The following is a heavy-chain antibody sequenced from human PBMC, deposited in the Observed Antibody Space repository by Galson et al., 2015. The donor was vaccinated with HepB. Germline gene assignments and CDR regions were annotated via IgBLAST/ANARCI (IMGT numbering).Heavy chain of an antibody. CDR1: GYTSTNYG. CDR2: ISAYSGNT. Sequence: SVKVSCKASGYTSTNYGITWVRLAPGQGLEWMGWISAYSGNTNYAQRFQGRVTMTTDTSTSTAYMELRSLRSGDTAVYYCASSGKFYYAMDVWGQGTTVTVSS. CDR3: ASSGKFYYAMDV. J-gene: IGHJ6*02. V-gene: IGHV1-18*04.